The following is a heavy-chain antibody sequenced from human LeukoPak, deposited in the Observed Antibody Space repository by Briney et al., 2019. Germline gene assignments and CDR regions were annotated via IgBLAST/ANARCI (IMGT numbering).Heavy chain of an antibody. Sequence: GETLKISCKSSGYRLTSYWIAWVRQMPGKSLEWIGIIYPGDSDTRYSPSFQGQVTFSADKSITTAYLHWSSLKVSDTATYYCARLAYYDSSGYHLDYWGQGTLVSVPS. CDR3: ARLAYYDSSGYHLDY. D-gene: IGHD3-22*01. CDR2: IYPGDSDT. CDR1: GYRLTSYW. J-gene: IGHJ4*02. V-gene: IGHV5-51*01.